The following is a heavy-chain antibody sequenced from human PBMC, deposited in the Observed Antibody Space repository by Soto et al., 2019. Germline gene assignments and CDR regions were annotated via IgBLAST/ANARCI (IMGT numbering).Heavy chain of an antibody. J-gene: IGHJ6*02. D-gene: IGHD6-13*01. CDR3: RRSSRYSTDV. V-gene: IGHV4-39*01. CDR1: GGSISSSSY. Sequence: SETLSLTCTVSGGSISSSSYWGWIRQPPGKGLEWIGSIYSTGNTYYNPSLKSRVSISADTSKNQFSLKLTSVTAADTAVYYCRRSSRYSTDVWGQGTTVTVS. CDR2: IYSTGNT.